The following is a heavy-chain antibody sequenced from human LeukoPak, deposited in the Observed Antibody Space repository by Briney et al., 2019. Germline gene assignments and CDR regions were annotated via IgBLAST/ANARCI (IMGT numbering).Heavy chain of an antibody. Sequence: GESLRISCKGSGYSFTSYWISWVRQMPGKGLEWMGRIDPSDSYTNYSPSFQGHVTISADKSISTAYLRWSSLKASDTAMYYCARQYYGSGSYYNVGYYYYGMDVWGKGTTVTVSS. CDR2: IDPSDSYT. CDR1: GYSFTSYW. D-gene: IGHD3-10*01. V-gene: IGHV5-10-1*01. CDR3: ARQYYGSGSYYNVGYYYYGMDV. J-gene: IGHJ6*04.